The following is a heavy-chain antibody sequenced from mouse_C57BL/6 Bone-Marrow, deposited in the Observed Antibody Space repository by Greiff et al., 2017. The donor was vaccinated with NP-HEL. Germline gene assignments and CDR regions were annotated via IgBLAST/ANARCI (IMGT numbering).Heavy chain of an antibody. CDR3: ARWLL. CDR2: IYPSDSET. Sequence: QVHVKQPGAELVRPGSSVKLSCKASGYTFTSYWMDWVKQRPGQGLEWIGNIYPSDSETHYNQKFKDKATLTVDKSSSTAYMQLSSLTSEDSAVYYCARWLLWGQGTLVTVSA. CDR1: GYTFTSYW. D-gene: IGHD2-3*01. J-gene: IGHJ3*01. V-gene: IGHV1-61*01.